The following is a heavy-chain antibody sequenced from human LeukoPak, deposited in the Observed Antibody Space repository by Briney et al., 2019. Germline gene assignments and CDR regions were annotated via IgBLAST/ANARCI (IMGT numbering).Heavy chain of an antibody. CDR2: IIPIFGTA. D-gene: IGHD2-15*01. CDR3: ARLLEEAYHYGMDV. CDR1: GGTFSICA. Sequence: SVNLFCNSSGGTFSICAIIWVRRAPGQGLEGWRGIIPIFGTANYAQKFQGRVTITADESTSTAYMELSSLRSEDTAVYYCARLLEEAYHYGMDVWGKGTTVTVSS. V-gene: IGHV1-69*01. J-gene: IGHJ6*04.